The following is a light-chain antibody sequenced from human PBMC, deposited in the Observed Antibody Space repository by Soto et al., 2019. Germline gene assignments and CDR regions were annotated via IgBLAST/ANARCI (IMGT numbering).Light chain of an antibody. V-gene: IGLV2-8*01. Sequence: QSALTQPASVSGFPGQSITISCTGTSSDVGGYNFVSWYQQHPGKAPKLMIYEVSRRPFGVPDRFSGSKSGNTASLTVSGLQAEDEADYYCSSHAGSNNLVFGGGTKVTVL. CDR3: SSHAGSNNLV. CDR2: EVS. J-gene: IGLJ3*02. CDR1: SSDVGGYNF.